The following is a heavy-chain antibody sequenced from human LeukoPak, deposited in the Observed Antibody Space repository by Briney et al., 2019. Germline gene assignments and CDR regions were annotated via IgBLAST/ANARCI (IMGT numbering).Heavy chain of an antibody. CDR2: INHSGST. CDR3: ARGGTIFGVVIMYCFDY. V-gene: IGHV4-34*01. D-gene: IGHD3-3*01. CDR1: GGSFSGYY. Sequence: PSETLSLTCAVYGGSFSGYYWGWIRQPPGKGLEWIGEINHSGSTNYNPSLKSRVTISVDTSKNQFSLKLSSVTAADTAVYYCARGGTIFGVVIMYCFDYWGQGTLVTVSS. J-gene: IGHJ4*02.